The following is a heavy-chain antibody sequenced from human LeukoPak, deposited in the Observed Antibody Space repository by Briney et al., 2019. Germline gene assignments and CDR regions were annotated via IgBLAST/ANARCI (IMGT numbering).Heavy chain of an antibody. CDR2: ISRNGVAT. V-gene: IGHV3-43*01. CDR1: GLSIGDYT. J-gene: IGHJ4*02. CDR3: VKGGGGLATITSLQY. D-gene: IGHD5-24*01. Sequence: GGSLRLSCEASGLSIGDYTMHWVRQVPGKGLEWVSLISRNGVATKYADSVRGRFIVSRDNSKNSLYLQMNSLRREDTALYYCVKGGGGLATITSLQYWGQGTLVTVSS.